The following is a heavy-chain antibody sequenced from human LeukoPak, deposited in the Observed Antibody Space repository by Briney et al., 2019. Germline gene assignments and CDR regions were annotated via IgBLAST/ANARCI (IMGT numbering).Heavy chain of an antibody. CDR1: GFTFSSYA. V-gene: IGHV3-30*04. D-gene: IGHD6-13*01. Sequence: GGSLRLSRAASGFTFSSYAMHWVRQAPGKGLEWVAVISYDGSNKYYADSVKGRFTISRDNSKNTLYLQMNSLRAEDTAVYYCATSSSWYPLFDYWGQGTLVTVSS. CDR2: ISYDGSNK. CDR3: ATSSSWYPLFDY. J-gene: IGHJ4*02.